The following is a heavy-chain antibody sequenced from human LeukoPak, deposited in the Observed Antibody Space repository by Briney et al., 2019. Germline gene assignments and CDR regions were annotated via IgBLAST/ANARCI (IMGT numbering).Heavy chain of an antibody. Sequence: GESLKISCKGSGYSFTAFWIAWVRQMPGKGLEWMGIIYPSDSDTRYSPSFEGQVTISADKSISTAYLQWSSLKASDTAMYYCARHVSSGWPYYYYYYMDVWGKGTTVTVSS. D-gene: IGHD6-19*01. CDR1: GYSFTAFW. CDR3: ARHVSSGWPYYYYYYMDV. V-gene: IGHV5-51*01. CDR2: IYPSDSDT. J-gene: IGHJ6*03.